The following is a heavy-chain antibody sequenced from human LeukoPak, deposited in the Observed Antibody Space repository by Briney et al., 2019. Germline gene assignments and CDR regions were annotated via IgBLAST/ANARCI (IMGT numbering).Heavy chain of an antibody. D-gene: IGHD1-26*01. CDR1: GFTFSSYA. CDR3: ARVSGSYHYFDY. V-gene: IGHV3-30-3*01. CDR2: ISYDGSNK. J-gene: IGHJ4*02. Sequence: GGSLRLSCAASGFTFSSYAMHWVRQAPGKGLEWAAVISYDGSNKYYADSVKGRFTISRDNSKNTLYLQMNSLRAEDTAVYYCARVSGSYHYFDYWGQGTLVTVSS.